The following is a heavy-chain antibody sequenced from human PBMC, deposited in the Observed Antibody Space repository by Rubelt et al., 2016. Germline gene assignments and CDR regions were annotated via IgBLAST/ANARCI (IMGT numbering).Heavy chain of an antibody. Sequence: QVQPQQWGAGLLKPSETLSLTCAVYGGSFSGYYWSWIRQPPGRGLEWIGEINHSGSTYYTPSLKSRVTISVDTSKNQFSLKLSSVTAADTAVYYCARHSHNCSSTSCGLNWFDPWGQGTLVTVSS. CDR1: GGSFSGYY. D-gene: IGHD2-2*01. CDR3: ARHSHNCSSTSCGLNWFDP. CDR2: INHSGST. J-gene: IGHJ5*02. V-gene: IGHV4-34*01.